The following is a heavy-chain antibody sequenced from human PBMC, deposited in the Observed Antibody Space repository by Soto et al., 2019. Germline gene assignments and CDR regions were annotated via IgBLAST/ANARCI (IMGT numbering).Heavy chain of an antibody. CDR3: ARHSSSIWYLETTNRFYMDV. Sequence: PGESLKISCKGSGYSFTSYWIGWVRQMPGKGLEWMGIIYPGDSDTRYSPSFQGQVTISADESISTAYLQWSSLKASDTAMYYCARHSSSIWYLETTNRFYMDVWGKGTTVTVSS. CDR1: GYSFTSYW. J-gene: IGHJ6*03. D-gene: IGHD6-13*01. V-gene: IGHV5-51*01. CDR2: IYPGDSDT.